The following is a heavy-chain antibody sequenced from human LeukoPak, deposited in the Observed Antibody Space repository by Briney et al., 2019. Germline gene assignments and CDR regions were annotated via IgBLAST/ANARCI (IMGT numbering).Heavy chain of an antibody. V-gene: IGHV3-74*01. CDR3: ARDSGGSGYPES. D-gene: IGHD3-3*01. Sequence: GGSLRLSCAASGFTFSNYWMYWVRQAPGKGLVYVCHINSDGSGTIYADSVKGRFTISRGNAKNTLYLQMNSLTAEDTAVYYCARDSGGSGYPESWGQGTLVTVSS. J-gene: IGHJ5*02. CDR2: INSDGSGT. CDR1: GFTFSNYW.